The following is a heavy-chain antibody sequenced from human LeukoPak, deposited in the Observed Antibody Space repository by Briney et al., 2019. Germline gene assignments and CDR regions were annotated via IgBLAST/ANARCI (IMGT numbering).Heavy chain of an antibody. CDR1: GYTFTSYG. V-gene: IGHV1-18*01. CDR3: ARDTPDEPPKTYYDFWSGYSASFDY. D-gene: IGHD3-3*01. Sequence: ASVKVSCKASGYTFTSYGISWVRQAPGQGLEWMGWISAYNGNTNYAQKLQGRVTMTTDTSTSTAYMELRSLRSDDTAVYYCARDTPDEPPKTYYDFWSGYSASFDYWGQGTLVTVSS. CDR2: ISAYNGNT. J-gene: IGHJ4*02.